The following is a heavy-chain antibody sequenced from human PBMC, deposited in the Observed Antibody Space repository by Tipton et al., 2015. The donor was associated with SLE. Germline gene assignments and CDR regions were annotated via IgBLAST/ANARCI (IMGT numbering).Heavy chain of an antibody. J-gene: IGHJ6*02. CDR1: GFTFSAHA. CDR2: IYSGGST. D-gene: IGHD2-2*01. V-gene: IGHV3-23*03. CDR3: ARSGGYCSSNGCQRGLDV. Sequence: SLRLSCASSGFTFSAHAMSWVRQVPGKGLEWVSVIYSGGSTYYGDSVKGRFTISRDNSKNTLYLQMNSLRVEDTAVYYCARSGGYCSSNGCQRGLDVWGQGTTVTASS.